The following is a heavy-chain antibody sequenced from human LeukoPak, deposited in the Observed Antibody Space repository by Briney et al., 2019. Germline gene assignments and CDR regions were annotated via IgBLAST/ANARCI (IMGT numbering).Heavy chain of an antibody. CDR3: ARGRLVLTPSPEYSSSSGGIDYDY. V-gene: IGHV4-31*03. CDR2: IYYSGST. J-gene: IGHJ4*02. D-gene: IGHD6-6*01. CDR1: GGSISSGGYY. Sequence: SSQTLSLTCTVSGGSISSGGYYWSWIRQHPGKGLEWIGYIYYSGSTYYNPSLKSRVTISVDTSKNQFSLKLSSVTAADTAVYYCARGRLVLTPSPEYSSSSGGIDYDYWGQGTLVTVSS.